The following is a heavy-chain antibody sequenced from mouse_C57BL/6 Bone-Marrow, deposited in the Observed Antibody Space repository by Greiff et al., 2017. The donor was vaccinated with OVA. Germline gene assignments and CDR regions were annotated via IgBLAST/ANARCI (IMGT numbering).Heavy chain of an antibody. V-gene: IGHV2-2*01. J-gene: IGHJ4*01. CDR1: GFSLTSYG. D-gene: IGHD2-1*01. CDR2: IWSGGST. CDR3: ARKGGNYSFYYAMDY. Sequence: VKLMESGPGLVQPSQSLSITCTVSGFSLTSYGVHWVRQSPGKGLEWLGVIWSGGSTDYNAAFISRLSISKDNSKSQVFFKMNSLQADDTAIYYCARKGGNYSFYYAMDYWGQGTSVTVSS.